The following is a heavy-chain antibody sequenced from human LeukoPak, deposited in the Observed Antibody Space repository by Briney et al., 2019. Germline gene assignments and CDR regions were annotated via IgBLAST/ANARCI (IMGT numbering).Heavy chain of an antibody. D-gene: IGHD3-10*01. CDR1: GFTFSSYW. Sequence: GGSLRLSCAASGFTFSSYWMSWVRQAPGKGLEWVSAISGSGGSTYYADSVKGRFTISRDNSKNTLYLQMNSLRAEDTAVYYCAKSVYYYGSGSPYYFDYWGQGTLVTVSS. J-gene: IGHJ4*02. CDR3: AKSVYYYGSGSPYYFDY. CDR2: ISGSGGST. V-gene: IGHV3-23*01.